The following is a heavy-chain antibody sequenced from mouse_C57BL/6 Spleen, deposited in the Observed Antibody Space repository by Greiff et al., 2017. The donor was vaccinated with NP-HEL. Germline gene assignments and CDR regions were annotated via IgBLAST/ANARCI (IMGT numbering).Heavy chain of an antibody. CDR1: GFNIKDYY. J-gene: IGHJ2*01. Sequence: EVQLQQSGAELVKPGASVKLSCTASGFNIKDYYMHWVKQRTEQGLEWIGRIDPEDGETKYAPKFPGKATITADTSSNTAYLQLSSLTSEDTAVYYCARDLFDYWGQGTTLTASS. V-gene: IGHV14-2*01. CDR3: ARDLFDY. CDR2: IDPEDGET.